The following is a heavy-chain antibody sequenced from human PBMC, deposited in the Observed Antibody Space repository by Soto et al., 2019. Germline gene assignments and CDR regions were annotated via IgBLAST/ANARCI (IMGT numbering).Heavy chain of an antibody. V-gene: IGHV3-53*02. J-gene: IGHJ6*02. Sequence: EVQLVETGGGLIQPGGSLRLSCAAAGFTVSNKYMSWVRQAPGKGLEWISVIFSGGETYYADSVKGRFTISRDNSKNTLYLQMRSLRADDTAMYYCARGGSGYYYGLDVWGQGTTVTVSS. D-gene: IGHD3-10*01. CDR1: GFTVSNKY. CDR3: ARGGSGYYYGLDV. CDR2: IFSGGET.